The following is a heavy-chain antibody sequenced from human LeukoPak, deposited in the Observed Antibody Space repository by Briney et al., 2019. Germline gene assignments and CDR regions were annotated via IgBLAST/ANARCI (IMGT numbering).Heavy chain of an antibody. Sequence: GGSLRLSCAASGFTFSTYEMNWVRQAPGKGLEWVSSISSGSTTIFYADSVKGRFTISRDNAKNSLYLQMNSLRDEDTAVYYCAGQKGMDYWGQGTLVTVSS. CDR1: GFTFSTYE. V-gene: IGHV3-48*02. CDR2: ISSGSTTI. CDR3: AGQKGMDY. J-gene: IGHJ4*02.